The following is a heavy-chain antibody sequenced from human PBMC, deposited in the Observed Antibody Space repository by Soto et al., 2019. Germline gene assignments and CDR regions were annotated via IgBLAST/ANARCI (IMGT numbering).Heavy chain of an antibody. V-gene: IGHV4-31*03. CDR1: GGSISSGGYY. D-gene: IGHD3-9*01. CDR3: ARIKILTGQYYFDY. Sequence: SETLSLTCTVSGGSISSGGYYWSRIRQHPGKGLEWIGYIYYSGSTYYNPSLKSRVTISVDTSKNQFSLKLCSVTAADTAVYYCARIKILTGQYYFDYWGQGTRVSVSS. J-gene: IGHJ4*02. CDR2: IYYSGST.